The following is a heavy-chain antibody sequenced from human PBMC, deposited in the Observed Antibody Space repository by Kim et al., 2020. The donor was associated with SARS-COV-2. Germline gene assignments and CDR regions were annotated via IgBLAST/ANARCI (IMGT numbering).Heavy chain of an antibody. V-gene: IGHV4-39*01. Sequence: SETLSLTCTVSGGSISSSSYYWGWIRQPPGKGLEWIGSIYYSGSTYYNPSLKSRVTISVDTSKNQFSLKLSSVTAADTAVYYCARHCLGMDYDYWSGPLLYDAVYWGRGALVAVSS. D-gene: IGHD3-3*01. J-gene: IGHJ4*02. CDR2: IYYSGST. CDR1: GGSISSSSYY. CDR3: ARHCLGMDYDYWSGPLLYDAVY.